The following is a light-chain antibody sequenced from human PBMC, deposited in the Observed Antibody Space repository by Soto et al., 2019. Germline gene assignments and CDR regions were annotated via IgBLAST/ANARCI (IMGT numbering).Light chain of an antibody. V-gene: IGKV3-20*01. CDR2: GAS. J-gene: IGKJ2*01. Sequence: EIVLTQSPGTLSLSPGERSTLSCRASQSVSSSYLAWYQQKPGQAPRLLIYGASSRATGIPDRFSGSGSGTDFTLTISRLEPEDFAVYYCHQYGTLYTFGQGPTLAIK. CDR1: QSVSSSY. CDR3: HQYGTLYT.